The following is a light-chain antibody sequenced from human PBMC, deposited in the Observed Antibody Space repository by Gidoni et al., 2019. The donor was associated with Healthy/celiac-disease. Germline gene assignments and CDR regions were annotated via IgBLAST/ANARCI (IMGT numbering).Light chain of an antibody. V-gene: IGKV3-11*01. Sequence: ENVLTQSPATLSLSPGERATLSCRASQSVSVYLAWYQQKPGQAPRLLIYDASNRATGIPARFSGSGSGTDFTLTISSLEPEDFAVYYCQQRSNWPRNTFGQGTKLEIK. CDR1: QSVSVY. J-gene: IGKJ2*01. CDR3: QQRSNWPRNT. CDR2: DAS.